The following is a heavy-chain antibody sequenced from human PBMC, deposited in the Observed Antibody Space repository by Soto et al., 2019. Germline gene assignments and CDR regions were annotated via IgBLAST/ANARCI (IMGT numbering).Heavy chain of an antibody. CDR2: TNHSGST. V-gene: IGHV4-34*01. CDR1: GGSFSGYY. CDR3: ARARGGQQLEGNSSGWCIDY. J-gene: IGHJ4*02. Sequence: QVQLQQWGAGLLKPSETLSLICAVYGGSFSGYYLSWIRHPPGKVLEWIGETNHSGSTNYNPSLKSRVTISVDTSKNQFSLKLSSVTAADAAVYYCARARGGQQLEGNSSGWCIDYWGQGTLVTVSS. D-gene: IGHD6-19*01.